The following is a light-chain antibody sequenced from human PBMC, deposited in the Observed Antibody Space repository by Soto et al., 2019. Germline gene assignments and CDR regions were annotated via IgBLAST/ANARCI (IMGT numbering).Light chain of an antibody. V-gene: IGKV3-15*01. CDR1: QRVSGT. Sequence: EVVLRQSPASLSVFPGETATLFCRASQRVSGTLAWYQQRPGQAPRLLIYGASTRATGVPARFSGSGSGTEFALTISSLQSEDFAIYYCHQSDRWPPLSTFAPGTKVDIK. CDR2: GAS. J-gene: IGKJ3*01. CDR3: HQSDRWPPLST.